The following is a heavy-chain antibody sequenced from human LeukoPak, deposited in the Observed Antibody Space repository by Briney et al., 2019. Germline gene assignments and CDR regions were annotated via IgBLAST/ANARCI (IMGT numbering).Heavy chain of an antibody. J-gene: IGHJ5*02. CDR2: IYHSGST. Sequence: SETLSLTCAVSGGSISSGGYSWSWIRQPPGKGLEWIGYIYHSGSTYYNPSLKSRVTISVDRSKNQFSLKLSSVTAADTAVYYCAATGYSSRVNWFDPWGQGTLVTVSS. CDR3: AATGYSSRVNWFDP. V-gene: IGHV4-30-2*01. D-gene: IGHD6-19*01. CDR1: GGSISSGGYS.